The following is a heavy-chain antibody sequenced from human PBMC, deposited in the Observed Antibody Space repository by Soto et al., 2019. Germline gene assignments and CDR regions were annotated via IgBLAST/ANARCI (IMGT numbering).Heavy chain of an antibody. CDR1: GGTFNFYT. V-gene: IGHV1-69*02. Sequence: QVQLVQSGAEVKKPGSSVKVSCTASGGTFNFYTINWVRQAPGQRPEWVERVNPIVGMSSSASKFQGRVTTTADKSTSKAYMDLTGLKSEATAVYYCATSYGSGSTHFDYWGQGTLVTVSS. CDR3: ATSYGSGSTHFDY. J-gene: IGHJ4*02. CDR2: VNPIVGMS. D-gene: IGHD3-10*01.